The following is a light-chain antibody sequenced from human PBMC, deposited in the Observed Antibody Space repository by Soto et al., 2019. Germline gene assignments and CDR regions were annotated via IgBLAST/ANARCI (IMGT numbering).Light chain of an antibody. CDR1: SSDVGGYNY. CDR3: NSYTSSSTYV. CDR2: DVS. V-gene: IGLV2-14*01. J-gene: IGLJ1*01. Sequence: QSVLTQPASVSGCPGQSITISCTGTSSDVGGYNYVSWYQQHPGKAPKLMIYDVSNRPSGVSNRFSGSKSGNTASLTISGLQAEDVADYYCNSYTSSSTYVFGTGSQVTGL.